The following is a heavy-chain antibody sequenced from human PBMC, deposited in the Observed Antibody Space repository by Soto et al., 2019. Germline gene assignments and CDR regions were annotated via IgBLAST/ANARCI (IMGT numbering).Heavy chain of an antibody. Sequence: GGSLRLSCAASGFTFSSYGIHWVRQAPGKGLEWVAVISYDGSNKYYADSVKGRFTISRDNSKNTLYLQMNSLRAEDTAVYYCAKARTEPDFDYWGQGTLVTVSS. D-gene: IGHD1-1*01. V-gene: IGHV3-30*18. CDR2: ISYDGSNK. J-gene: IGHJ4*02. CDR3: AKARTEPDFDY. CDR1: GFTFSSYG.